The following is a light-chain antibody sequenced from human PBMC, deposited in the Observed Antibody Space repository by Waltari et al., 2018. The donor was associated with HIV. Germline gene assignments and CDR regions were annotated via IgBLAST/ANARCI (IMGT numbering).Light chain of an antibody. J-gene: IGLJ2*01. CDR1: SSDGGGYTY. CDR2: EVT. Sequence: QSALPQPASVSGPPGQPIPIPSTGTSSDGGGYTYFPWYQQHPGKAPKLKIYEVTNRPSGVSNRFSGSKSGNTASLTISGLQVEDEADYYCSSYTSSSLEIFGGGTKLTVL. V-gene: IGLV2-14*03. CDR3: SSYTSSSLEI.